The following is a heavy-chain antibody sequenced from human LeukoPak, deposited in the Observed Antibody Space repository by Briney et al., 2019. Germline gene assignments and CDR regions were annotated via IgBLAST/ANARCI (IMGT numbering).Heavy chain of an antibody. CDR2: IYYSGST. CDR3: ASGRRDGYNLPY. J-gene: IGHJ4*02. Sequence: SETLSLTCTVSGGSISSGGYYWSWIRQHPGKGLEWIGYIYYSGSTYYNPSLKSRVTISVDTSKNQFSLKLSSVTAADTAVYYCASGRRDGYNLPYWGQGTLVTVSS. D-gene: IGHD5-24*01. CDR1: GGSISSGGYY. V-gene: IGHV4-31*03.